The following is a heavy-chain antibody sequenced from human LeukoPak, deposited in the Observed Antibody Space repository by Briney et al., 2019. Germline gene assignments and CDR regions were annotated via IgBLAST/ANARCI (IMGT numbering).Heavy chain of an antibody. CDR1: GYSISSGYY. D-gene: IGHD5-24*01. Sequence: SETLSLTCTVSGYSISSGYYWGWIRQPPGKGLEWIGSIYHSGSTYYNPSLKSRVTISVDTSKNQFSLKLSSVTAADTAVYYCARLSRDGYITIDYWGQGTLVTVSS. V-gene: IGHV4-38-2*02. CDR2: IYHSGST. CDR3: ARLSRDGYITIDY. J-gene: IGHJ4*02.